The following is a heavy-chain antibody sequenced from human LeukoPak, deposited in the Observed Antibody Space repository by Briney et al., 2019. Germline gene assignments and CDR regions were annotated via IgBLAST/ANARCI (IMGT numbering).Heavy chain of an antibody. CDR1: GFTVSSSY. J-gene: IGHJ4*02. D-gene: IGHD5-12*01. Sequence: GGSLRLSCAASGFTVSSSYISWVRQALGKGLEWFSVIYNDGRTYHADSVKGRFTISRDNSKNTVYLQMDTLRAEDTAVYYCATIVPNVVATMLTDYWGQGTLVTVSS. CDR2: IYNDGRT. V-gene: IGHV3-53*01. CDR3: ATIVPNVVATMLTDY.